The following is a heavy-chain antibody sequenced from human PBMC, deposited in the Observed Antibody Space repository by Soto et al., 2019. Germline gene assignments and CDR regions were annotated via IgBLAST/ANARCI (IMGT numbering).Heavy chain of an antibody. CDR3: ARPEILTGYYKANDAFDI. D-gene: IGHD3-9*01. Sequence: PGESLKISCKGSGYSFTSYWISWVRQMPGKGLEWMGRIDPSDSYTNYSPSFQGHVTISADKPISTAYLQWSSLKASDTAMYYCARPEILTGYYKANDAFDIWGQGTMVTVSS. J-gene: IGHJ3*02. CDR2: IDPSDSYT. V-gene: IGHV5-10-1*01. CDR1: GYSFTSYW.